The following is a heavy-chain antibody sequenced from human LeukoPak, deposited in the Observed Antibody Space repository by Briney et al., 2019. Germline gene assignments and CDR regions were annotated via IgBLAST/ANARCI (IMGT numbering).Heavy chain of an antibody. D-gene: IGHD4-17*01. CDR3: ARNDYGDYGFDY. J-gene: IGHJ4*02. CDR2: IYYSGST. CDR1: GFTFSSYA. Sequence: LRLSCAASGFTFSSYAMSWIRQHPGKGLEWIGYIYYSGSTYYNPSLKSRVTISVDTSKNQFSLKLSSVTAADTAVYYCARNDYGDYGFDYWGQGTLVTVSS. V-gene: IGHV4-31*02.